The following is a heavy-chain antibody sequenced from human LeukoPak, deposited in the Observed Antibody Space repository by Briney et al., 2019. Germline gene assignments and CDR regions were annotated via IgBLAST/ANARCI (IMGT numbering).Heavy chain of an antibody. J-gene: IGHJ4*02. CDR1: GFTFSSYA. D-gene: IGHD1-1*01. CDR2: ISGSGGST. Sequence: GGSLRLSCAASGFTFSSYAMSWVRQAPGKGLEWVSAISGSGGSTYYADSVKGRFTISRDNSKNTLYLQMNSLRAEDTAVYYCAKEMGNYENWNDDPRAYYWGQGTLVTVSS. CDR3: AKEMGNYENWNDDPRAYY. V-gene: IGHV3-23*01.